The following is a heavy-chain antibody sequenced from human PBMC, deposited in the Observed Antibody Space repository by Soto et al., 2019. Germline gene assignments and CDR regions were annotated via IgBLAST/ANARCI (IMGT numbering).Heavy chain of an antibody. CDR1: GFTVTNNY. Sequence: EVQVVESGGGLFQSGGSLRLSCAASGFTVTNNYMNWVRQAPGKGLEWVSIIDIGGNTYYADSVKGRFTISRDNSRNTLYLHMDSLRAEDTAVYYCARGRGSTGYLGREHYFDYWGQGTLVTVSP. J-gene: IGHJ4*02. CDR3: ARGRGSTGYLGREHYFDY. CDR2: IDIGGNT. V-gene: IGHV3-66*01. D-gene: IGHD2-2*01.